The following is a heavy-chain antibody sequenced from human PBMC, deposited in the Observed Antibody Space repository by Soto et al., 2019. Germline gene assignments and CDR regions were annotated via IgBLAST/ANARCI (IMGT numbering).Heavy chain of an antibody. CDR1: GFTFRGSA. CDR2: IRTKSNGYAT. D-gene: IGHD6-6*01. V-gene: IGHV3-73*01. J-gene: IGHJ4*02. CDR3: SRVEYVTSSQIG. Sequence: GGSLRLSCAASGFTFRGSAIHWVRQASGKGLELVARIRTKSNGYATTYAASVKGRFTISRDDSKNMAYLQMNGLKTEDTAMYYCSRVEYVTSSQIGWGQATLVTVSS.